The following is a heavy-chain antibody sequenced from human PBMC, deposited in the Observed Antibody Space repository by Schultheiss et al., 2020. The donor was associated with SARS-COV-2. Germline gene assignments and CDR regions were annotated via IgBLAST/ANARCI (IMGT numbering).Heavy chain of an antibody. J-gene: IGHJ6*03. CDR3: ARTETIFGVVSSYYYYMDV. Sequence: ASVKVSCKASGYTFTSYGISWVRQAPGQGLEWMGWINPNSGGTNYAQKFQGRVTMTRDTSISTAYMELSSLRSEDTAVYYCARTETIFGVVSSYYYYMDVWGKGTTVTVSS. CDR1: GYTFTSYG. CDR2: INPNSGGT. D-gene: IGHD3-3*01. V-gene: IGHV1-2*02.